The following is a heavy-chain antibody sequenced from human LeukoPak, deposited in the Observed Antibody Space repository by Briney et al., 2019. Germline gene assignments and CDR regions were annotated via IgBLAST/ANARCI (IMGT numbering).Heavy chain of an antibody. Sequence: GGSLRLSCVPSGFTFSSYAMSWVRQAPGKGLEWFSAISGSGGSTYYADSVKGRFTISRDNSKNTLSLQMNSLRADDTAVYYCAKASTFSGSPVDYWGQGTLVTVSS. CDR1: GFTFSSYA. V-gene: IGHV3-23*01. CDR3: AKASTFSGSPVDY. D-gene: IGHD1-26*01. J-gene: IGHJ4*02. CDR2: ISGSGGST.